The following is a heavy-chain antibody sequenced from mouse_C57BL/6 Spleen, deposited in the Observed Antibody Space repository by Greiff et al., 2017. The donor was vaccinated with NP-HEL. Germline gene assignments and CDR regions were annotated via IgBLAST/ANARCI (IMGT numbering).Heavy chain of an antibody. CDR2: IYPGDGDT. CDR3: ARDVENAMDY. Sequence: QVQLKESGAELVKPGASVKISCKASGYAFSSYWMNWVKQRPGKGLEWIGQIYPGDGDTNYNGKFKGKATLTADKSSSTAYMQLSSLTSEDSAVYFCARDVENAMDYWGQGTSVTVSS. CDR1: GYAFSSYW. V-gene: IGHV1-80*01. J-gene: IGHJ4*01.